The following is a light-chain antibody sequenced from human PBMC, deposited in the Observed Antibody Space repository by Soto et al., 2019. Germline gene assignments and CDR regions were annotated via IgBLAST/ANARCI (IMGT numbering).Light chain of an antibody. CDR1: QSVGTW. CDR2: GAS. V-gene: IGKV1-5*01. Sequence: DLPMTPSPSTLPASVGARVPITCPASQSVGTWVAWYQQKPGKANKLLIYGASNLESGVPSRFSGSGSGTEFTLTITTLQPDEFATYFCQHYRRNTWSVGPGTKVDI. J-gene: IGKJ1*01. CDR3: QHYRRNTWS.